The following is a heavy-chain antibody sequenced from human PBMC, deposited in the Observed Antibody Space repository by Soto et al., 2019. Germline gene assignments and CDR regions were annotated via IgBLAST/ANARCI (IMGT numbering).Heavy chain of an antibody. CDR1: GDSIGSYF. CDR2: VYYTGST. Sequence: KASETLSLTCTVSGDSIGSYFWSWIRRPPGKGLEFIGYVYYTGSTKYNPSLKSRVTVSVDTSRNQFSLRLSSVTAADTAVYYCARGPDNYGNWIDPWGQGILVTVSS. V-gene: IGHV4-59*01. CDR3: ARGPDNYGNWIDP. D-gene: IGHD4-17*01. J-gene: IGHJ5*02.